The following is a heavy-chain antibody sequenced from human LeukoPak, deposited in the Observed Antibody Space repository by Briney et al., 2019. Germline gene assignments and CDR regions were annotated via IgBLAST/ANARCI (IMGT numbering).Heavy chain of an antibody. V-gene: IGHV3-23*01. J-gene: IGHJ4*02. CDR1: GFNFRSYA. CDR2: VTGGAVAT. CDR3: ARDSPLKGYNSGWATNSFDF. D-gene: IGHD6-19*01. Sequence: GGSLRVSCAASGFNFRSYAMSWVRQAPGKGLEWVSAVTGGAVATYYADSVRGRHTISRDNSKNTLYLQMNSLRAEDTAVYYCARDSPLKGYNSGWATNSFDFWGQGTLVTVSS.